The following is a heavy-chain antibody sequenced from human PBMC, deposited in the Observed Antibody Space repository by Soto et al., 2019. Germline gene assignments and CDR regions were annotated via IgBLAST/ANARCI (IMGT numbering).Heavy chain of an antibody. CDR1: AFTFSSYR. CDR3: VKERYGQLWLEDYGMDV. CDR2: ISYDASDK. J-gene: IGHJ6*02. V-gene: IGHV3-30*18. D-gene: IGHD5-18*01. Sequence: QVQLVESGGGVVQPGRSLRPSCAASAFTFSSYRIHGVRQAPDKGLDWVAVISYDASDKYYADFVKGRFTISRDNSKNTLYLQMNSLSAEDTAVYYCVKERYGQLWLEDYGMDVWGQGATVTVSS.